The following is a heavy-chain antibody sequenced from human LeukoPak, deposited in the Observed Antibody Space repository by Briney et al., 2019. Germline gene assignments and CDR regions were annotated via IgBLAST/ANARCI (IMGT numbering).Heavy chain of an antibody. V-gene: IGHV4-59*08. CDR2: IYYSGRT. CDR3: ARGYSSSWYRAYYYYYGMDV. D-gene: IGHD6-13*01. Sequence: SETLSLTCTVSGGSISSYYWSWIRQPPGQGLEWIRYIYYSGRTNYNPSPKSRVTISVDTSKNQFSLKLSSVTAADTAVYYCARGYSSSWYRAYYYYYGMDVWGQGTTVTVSS. CDR1: GGSISSYY. J-gene: IGHJ6*02.